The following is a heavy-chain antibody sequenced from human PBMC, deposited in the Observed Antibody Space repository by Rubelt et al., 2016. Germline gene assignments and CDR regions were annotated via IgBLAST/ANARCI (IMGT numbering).Heavy chain of an antibody. CDR2: INAGNGNP. J-gene: IGHJ4*02. V-gene: IGHV1-18*01. CDR3: ARGYCSGGSCYYFDY. D-gene: IGHD2-15*01. Sequence: QVQLVQSGAEVKKPGASVKVSCKASGYTFNSYGISWVRQAPGQGLGWMGWINAGNGNPKYSQKFQGRVTITRETSASTAYMELSSLRSEDTAVYYCARGYCSGGSCYYFDYWGQGTLVTVSS. CDR1: GYTFNSYG.